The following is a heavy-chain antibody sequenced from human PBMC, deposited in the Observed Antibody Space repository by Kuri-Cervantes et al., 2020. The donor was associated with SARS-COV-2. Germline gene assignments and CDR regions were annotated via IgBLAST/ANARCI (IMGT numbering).Heavy chain of an antibody. CDR3: AEAPRPHWDGGNSGDY. Sequence: GESLKISCAASGFTFSSYAMSWVRQAPGKGLEWVSAISGSGGSTYYADSVKGRFTISRDNSKNTLYLQMNSLRAEDTAVYYYAEAPRPHWDGGNSGDYWGQGTLVTVSS. V-gene: IGHV3-23*01. CDR2: ISGSGGST. CDR1: GFTFSSYA. J-gene: IGHJ4*02. D-gene: IGHD4-23*01.